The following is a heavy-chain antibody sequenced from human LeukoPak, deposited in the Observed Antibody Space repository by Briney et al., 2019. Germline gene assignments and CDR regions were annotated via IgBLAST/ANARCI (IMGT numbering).Heavy chain of an antibody. V-gene: IGHV4-4*07. CDR3: ARARGYSGYDSPYYFDY. J-gene: IGHJ4*02. D-gene: IGHD5-12*01. CDR1: GGSISSYY. CDR2: IYTSGST. Sequence: SETLSLTCTVSGGSISSYYWSWIRQPAGKGLEWIGRIYTSGSTNYNPSLKSRVTMSVDTSKNQFSLKLSSVTAADTAVYYCARARGYSGYDSPYYFDYWGQGTLVTVSS.